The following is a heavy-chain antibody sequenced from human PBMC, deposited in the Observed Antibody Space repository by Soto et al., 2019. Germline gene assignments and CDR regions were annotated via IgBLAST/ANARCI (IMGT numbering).Heavy chain of an antibody. Sequence: PSETLSLTCTVPGGSISSSSYYRGWIRKPPGKGLEWIGSIYYSGSTYYNPSLKSRVTISVDTSKNQFSLKLSSVTAADTAVYYCARHFEGSSWYDAFDIWGQGTMVT. CDR3: ARHFEGSSWYDAFDI. CDR2: IYYSGST. V-gene: IGHV4-39*01. CDR1: GGSISSSSYY. D-gene: IGHD6-13*01. J-gene: IGHJ3*02.